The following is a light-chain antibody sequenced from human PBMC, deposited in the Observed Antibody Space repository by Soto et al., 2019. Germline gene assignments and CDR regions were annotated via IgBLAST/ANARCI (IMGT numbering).Light chain of an antibody. Sequence: DIQLTQSTSFLSASVGERVTITCRASQGISSYLAWYQQKPGKAPKLLIYAASTLQSGVPSRFSGSGSGTEFTLTISSLQPEDFATYYCQQLNSYPITFGHGTRLEIK. CDR1: QGISSY. CDR3: QQLNSYPIT. J-gene: IGKJ5*01. CDR2: AAS. V-gene: IGKV1-9*01.